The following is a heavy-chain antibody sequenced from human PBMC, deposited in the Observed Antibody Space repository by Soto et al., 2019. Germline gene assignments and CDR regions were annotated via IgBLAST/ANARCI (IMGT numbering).Heavy chain of an antibody. J-gene: IGHJ5*02. CDR3: ARGPGCIQLWFQGNWFDP. V-gene: IGHV4-34*01. CDR2: INHSGST. D-gene: IGHD5-18*01. CDR1: GGSFSGYY. Sequence: PSETLSLTCAVYGGSFSGYYWSWIRQPPGKGLEWIGEINHSGSTNYNPSLKSRVTISVDTSKNQFSLKLSSVTAADTAVYYCARGPGCIQLWFQGNWFDPWGQGTLVAVSS.